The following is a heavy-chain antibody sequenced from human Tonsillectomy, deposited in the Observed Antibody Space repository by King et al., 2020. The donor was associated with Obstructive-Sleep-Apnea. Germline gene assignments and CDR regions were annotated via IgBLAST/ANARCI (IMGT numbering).Heavy chain of an antibody. J-gene: IGHJ4*02. D-gene: IGHD3-10*01. Sequence: VQLVESGGGVVQPGGSLRLSCAASGFTFNSYGMHCVRQAPGKGLEWGTVIRYVGSKKHYSDYGKGRLTISRDNSKNTLYLQMTSLRAEDTAVYYCAKDHPYYGSGSYPLAIDYWGQGTLVTVSS. CDR3: AKDHPYYGSGSYPLAIDY. CDR2: IRYVGSKK. V-gene: IGHV3-30*02. CDR1: GFTFNSYG.